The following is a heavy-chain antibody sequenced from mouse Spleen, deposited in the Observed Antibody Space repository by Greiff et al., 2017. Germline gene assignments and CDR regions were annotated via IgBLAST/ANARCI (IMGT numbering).Heavy chain of an antibody. CDR1: GYTFTSYG. V-gene: IGHV1-81*01. CDR2: IYPSSGNT. J-gene: IGHJ3*01. CDR3: ARREVTVALAY. D-gene: IGHD2-1*01. Sequence: QVQLQQSGAELVRPGASVKLSCKASGYTFTSYGMSWVKQSTGQGLEWIGEIYPSSGNTYYNEKFKGKATLATDKSSSTAYLKLRSLTSEDAAVYLCARREVTVALAYWGQGTLVTGSA.